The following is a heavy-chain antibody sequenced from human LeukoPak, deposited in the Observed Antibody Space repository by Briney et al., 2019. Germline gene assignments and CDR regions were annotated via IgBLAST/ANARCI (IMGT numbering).Heavy chain of an antibody. CDR2: ISTDGYTT. Sequence: GGSLRLSCAASGFTVSSNYMNWDRQAPRKGLVWVSRISTDGYTTDYADFVQGRFTASRDNTKNTWSLEMNSLRAEDTAVYYCVVGGSPGYWGQGTLVTVSS. D-gene: IGHD2-15*01. CDR3: VVGGSPGY. CDR1: GFTVSSNY. V-gene: IGHV3-74*01. J-gene: IGHJ4*02.